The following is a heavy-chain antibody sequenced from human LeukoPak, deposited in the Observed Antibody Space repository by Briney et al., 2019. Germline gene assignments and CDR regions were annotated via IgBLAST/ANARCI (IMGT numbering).Heavy chain of an antibody. J-gene: IGHJ4*02. V-gene: IGHV1-24*01. CDR2: FDPEDGET. CDR1: GYTLTELS. Sequence: ASVKVSCKVSGYTLTELSMHWVRQAPGKGLEWMGGFDPEDGETIYARKFQGRVTMTEDTSTDTAYMEQSSLRSEDTAVYYCATDLSIAVADPFDYWGQGTLVTVSS. D-gene: IGHD6-19*01. CDR3: ATDLSIAVADPFDY.